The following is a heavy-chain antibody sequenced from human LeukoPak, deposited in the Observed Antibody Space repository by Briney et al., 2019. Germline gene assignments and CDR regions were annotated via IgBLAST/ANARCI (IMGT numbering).Heavy chain of an antibody. V-gene: IGHV1-46*01. J-gene: IGHJ4*02. D-gene: IGHD3-10*01. CDR3: AREPYYYGSGSYLGIDY. CDR1: GYTFTSYY. CDR2: INPSGGST. Sequence: ASVKVSCKASGYTFTSYYMHWVRQAPGQGLDWMGIINPSGGSTSYAQKFQGRVTMTRDTSTSTVYMELSSLRSEDTAVYYCAREPYYYGSGSYLGIDYWGQGTLVTVSS.